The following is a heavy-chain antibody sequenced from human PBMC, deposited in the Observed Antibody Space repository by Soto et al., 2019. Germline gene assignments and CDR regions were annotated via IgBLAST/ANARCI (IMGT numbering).Heavy chain of an antibody. J-gene: IGHJ5*02. Sequence: GGSLRLSCAASGLTFNKYAMTWVRQPPGKGLEWVSDISSTGGSTYYADSVKGRFTISRDNSKNTVYLQMNSLRAEDTAIYYCAKFRLATEVDPWGQGTLVTVSS. CDR2: ISSTGGST. D-gene: IGHD2-15*01. V-gene: IGHV3-23*01. CDR3: AKFRLATEVDP. CDR1: GLTFNKYA.